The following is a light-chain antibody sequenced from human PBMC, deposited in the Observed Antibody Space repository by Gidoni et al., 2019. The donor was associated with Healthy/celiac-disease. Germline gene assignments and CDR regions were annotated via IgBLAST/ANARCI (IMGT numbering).Light chain of an antibody. CDR3: QSYDSSLSGPYVV. Sequence: QSVLTQPPSVSGAPGQRVTISCTGSSSNIGAGYAVHWYQQLPGTAPNLLIYGNSNRPSGVPDRFSGSKSGTSASLAITGLQAEDEADYYCQSYDSSLSGPYVVFGGGTKLTVL. CDR2: GNS. V-gene: IGLV1-40*01. J-gene: IGLJ2*01. CDR1: SSNIGAGYA.